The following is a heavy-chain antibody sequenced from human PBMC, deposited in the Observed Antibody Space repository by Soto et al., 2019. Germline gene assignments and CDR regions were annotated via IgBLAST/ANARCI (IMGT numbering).Heavy chain of an antibody. D-gene: IGHD3-22*01. CDR1: GXTFSNYC. CDR2: INSDGSTI. V-gene: IGHV3-48*03. Sequence: SLRLSCAASGXTFSNYCMNWVRRAPGEGLEWVSYINSDGSTIYYADSVKGRFTISRDNAKNSLYLQMNSLRAEDTAVYYCARAATYYYDSSGVDYWGQGTLGTVS. J-gene: IGHJ4*02. CDR3: ARAATYYYDSSGVDY.